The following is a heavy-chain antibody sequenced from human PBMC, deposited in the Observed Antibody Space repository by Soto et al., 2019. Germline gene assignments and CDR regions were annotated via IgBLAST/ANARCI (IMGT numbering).Heavy chain of an antibody. CDR1: GGSISSYY. CDR2: IYYSGST. Sequence: PSETLSLTCTVSGGSISSYYWSWIRQPPGKGLEWIGYIYYSGSTNYNPSLKSRVTISVDTSKNQFSLKLSFVTAADTAVYYFARVDFFIMILRPPRATLFPYTTSSDL. V-gene: IGHV4-59*01. D-gene: IGHD1-26*01. J-gene: IGHJ2*01. CDR3: ARVDFFIMILRPPRATLFPYTTSSDL.